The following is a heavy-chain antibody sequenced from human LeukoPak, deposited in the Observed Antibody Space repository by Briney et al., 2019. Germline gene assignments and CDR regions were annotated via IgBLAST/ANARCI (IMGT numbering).Heavy chain of an antibody. D-gene: IGHD3-22*01. CDR2: ISPTGSDI. CDR1: GFTFSDFY. CDR3: AKAITMIVVVNDAFDI. J-gene: IGHJ3*02. Sequence: GGSLRLSCAASGFTFSDFYMTWIRQAPGKGLECLSYISPTGSDISYADSVKGRFTISRDNAKNSLYLQMNSLRAEDTAVYYCAKAITMIVVVNDAFDIWGQGTMVTVSS. V-gene: IGHV3-11*01.